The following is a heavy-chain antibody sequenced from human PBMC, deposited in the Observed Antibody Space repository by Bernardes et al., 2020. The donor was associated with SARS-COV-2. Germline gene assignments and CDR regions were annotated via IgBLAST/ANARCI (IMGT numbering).Heavy chain of an antibody. CDR2: IKQDGSEK. CDR1: GFTFSSYW. V-gene: IGHV3-7*05. J-gene: IGHJ6*02. CDR3: ARDGLSVRFLELFPSYYYYGMDV. Sequence: GGSLRLSCAASGFTFSSYWMSWVRQAPGKGLEWVANIKQDGSEKYYVDSVKGRFTISRDNAKNSLYLQMNSLRAEDTAVYYCARDGLSVRFLELFPSYYYYGMDVWSQGTTVTVSS. D-gene: IGHD3-3*01.